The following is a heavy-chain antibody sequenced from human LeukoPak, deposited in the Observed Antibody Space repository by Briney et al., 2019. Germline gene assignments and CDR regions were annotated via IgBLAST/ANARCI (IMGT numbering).Heavy chain of an antibody. D-gene: IGHD6-19*01. V-gene: IGHV4-4*07. Sequence: PSETLSLTCTVSGGSISSYYWSWIRQPAGKGLEWIGRISTTGSPNYSPSLTSRVTMSVDTSKNQFSLKLVSVTAADTAVYYCARGSSGWSPYDYWGQGTLATVSS. CDR2: ISTTGSP. CDR1: GGSISSYY. J-gene: IGHJ4*02. CDR3: ARGSSGWSPYDY.